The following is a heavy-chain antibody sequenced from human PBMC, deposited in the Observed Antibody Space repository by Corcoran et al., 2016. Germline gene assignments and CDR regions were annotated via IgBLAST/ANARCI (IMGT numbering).Heavy chain of an antibody. J-gene: IGHJ3*02. CDR1: GYTLTDFS. CDR3: AIWKGYSSGWIDAFDI. D-gene: IGHD6-19*01. V-gene: IGHV1-24*01. CDR2: FDPEDGET. Sequence: QVQLVQYGAEVKKPGASVKVSCRVTGYTLTDFSMHWVRQAPRTGLEWMGGFDPEDGETIYAQKFQGRVTMTEDTSTHIAYMELSSLRSEDTAVYYCAIWKGYSSGWIDAFDIGGQGIMVTSSS.